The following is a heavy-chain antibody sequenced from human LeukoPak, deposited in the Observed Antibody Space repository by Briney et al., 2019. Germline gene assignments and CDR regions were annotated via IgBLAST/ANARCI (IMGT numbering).Heavy chain of an antibody. D-gene: IGHD6-13*01. CDR1: GFTFSSYS. V-gene: IGHV3-21*01. J-gene: IGHJ6*02. CDR3: ASGSSSFHYYYYGMDV. CDR2: ISSSSSYI. Sequence: PGGSLRLSCAASGFTFSSYSMNWVRQAPGKGLEWVSSISSSSSYIYYADSVKGRFTISRDNAKNSLYLQMNSLRAEDTAVYYCASGSSSFHYYYYGMDVWGQGTTVIVSS.